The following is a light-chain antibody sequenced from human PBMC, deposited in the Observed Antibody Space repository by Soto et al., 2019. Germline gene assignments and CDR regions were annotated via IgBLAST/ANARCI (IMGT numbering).Light chain of an antibody. J-gene: IGKJ2*03. V-gene: IGKV1-39*01. CDR2: AAS. CDR3: QQSYSNPPG. CDR1: QSISNY. Sequence: DIQMTQSPSSLSASVGDRVTITCRASQSISNYFNWYQQKPGKAPKLLIYAASSLQSGVPSRFSGSGSGTDFTLTISSLQTEDLATYYCQQSYSNPPGFGQGTKLEIK.